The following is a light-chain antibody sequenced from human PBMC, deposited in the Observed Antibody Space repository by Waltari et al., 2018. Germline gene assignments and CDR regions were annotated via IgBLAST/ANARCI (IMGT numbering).Light chain of an antibody. Sequence: DIQMTQSPSTLSASVGDRVTMTCRASQSIHSWLAWYQQKPGKAPKVLIYQASSLKSGVSSRFSGSGCGAEFTLTISSLQPDDFATYYCQQYHTYPWTFGQGTKVEVK. CDR3: QQYHTYPWT. J-gene: IGKJ1*01. CDR1: QSIHSW. CDR2: QAS. V-gene: IGKV1-5*03.